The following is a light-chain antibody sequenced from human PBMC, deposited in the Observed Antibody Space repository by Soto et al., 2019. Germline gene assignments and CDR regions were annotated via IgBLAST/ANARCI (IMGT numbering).Light chain of an antibody. CDR1: QSISSY. J-gene: IGKJ1*01. CDR2: AAS. CDR3: QQSYSTPGT. V-gene: IGKV1-39*01. Sequence: DIQMTQSPSSLSASVGDRVTITCRASQSISSYLNWYQQKPGKAPKLLIYAASSLQSGVPSRLSGSGSGTDFTLTISSLQPEDFATYYCQQSYSTPGTFGRGTKVEIK.